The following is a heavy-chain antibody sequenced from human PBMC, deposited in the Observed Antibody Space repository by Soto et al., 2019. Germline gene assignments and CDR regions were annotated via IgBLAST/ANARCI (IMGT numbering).Heavy chain of an antibody. Sequence: SETLSLTCTVAGGSIDYYDWTWIRKPPGKGLEWIGYVSDSGSAKYNPSLRSRVTISVDTSKNRFSLKLNSVTAADTAVYYCARDSTRWFPSYGIDVWGQGTKVTVSS. D-gene: IGHD6-13*01. CDR1: GGSIDYYD. J-gene: IGHJ6*02. CDR3: ARDSTRWFPSYGIDV. V-gene: IGHV4-59*01. CDR2: VSDSGSA.